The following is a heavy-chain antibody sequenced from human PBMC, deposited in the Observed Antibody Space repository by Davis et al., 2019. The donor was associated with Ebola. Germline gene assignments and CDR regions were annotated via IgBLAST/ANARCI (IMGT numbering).Heavy chain of an antibody. V-gene: IGHV3-30*02. CDR1: GFTFSSYG. J-gene: IGHJ4*02. Sequence: GGSLRLSCAAAGFTFSSYGMHWVRQAPGKGLEWMTFIRDDGSSKYYADSVKGRFTISRDNSKNTLYLQMNSRRGEDTAVYFCAKSPTTLITHFDYWGQGTLVTVSS. CDR3: AKSPTTLITHFDY. D-gene: IGHD4-23*01. CDR2: IRDDGSSK.